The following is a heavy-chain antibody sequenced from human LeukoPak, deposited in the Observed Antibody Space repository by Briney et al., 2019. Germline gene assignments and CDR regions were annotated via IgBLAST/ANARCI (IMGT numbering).Heavy chain of an antibody. CDR2: INWNGGST. CDR1: GFTFDDYG. CDR3: ARGETSSYDY. Sequence: GGSLRLSCAASGFTFDDYGMSWVRQAPGKGLEWVSGINWNGGSTGYADSVKGRFTISRDNSKNTVYLQMNSLRAEDTAVYYCARGETSSYDYWGQGTLVTVSS. J-gene: IGHJ4*02. V-gene: IGHV3-20*04. D-gene: IGHD2-2*01.